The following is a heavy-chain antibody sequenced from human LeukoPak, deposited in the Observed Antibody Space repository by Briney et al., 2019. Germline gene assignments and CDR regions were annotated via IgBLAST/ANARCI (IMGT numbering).Heavy chain of an antibody. V-gene: IGHV4-39*07. CDR2: IYYSGST. CDR3: ARDTRVHYYDSSGPVDY. Sequence: SETLSLTCSVSGGSISSSSYYWGWIRQPPGKGLEWIGSIYYSGSTYYNPSLKSRVTISVDTSKNHLSLKLSSVTAADTAVYYCARDTRVHYYDSSGPVDYWGQGTLVTVSS. D-gene: IGHD3-22*01. CDR1: GGSISSSSYY. J-gene: IGHJ4*02.